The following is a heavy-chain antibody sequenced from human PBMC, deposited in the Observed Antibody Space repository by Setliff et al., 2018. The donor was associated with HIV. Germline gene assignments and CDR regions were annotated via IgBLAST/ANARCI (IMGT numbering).Heavy chain of an antibody. V-gene: IGHV5-51*01. CDR3: ARHFSVAGDAFDI. D-gene: IGHD6-19*01. CDR1: GYSFTDYW. Sequence: PGESLKISCKGYGYSFTDYWIGWVRQMPGKGLEWMGIFYPGDFDTRYSPSFEGQVTMSGDKSISTAYLQWSSLKASDSAMYYCARHFSVAGDAFDIWGQGTMVTVS. J-gene: IGHJ3*02. CDR2: FYPGDFDT.